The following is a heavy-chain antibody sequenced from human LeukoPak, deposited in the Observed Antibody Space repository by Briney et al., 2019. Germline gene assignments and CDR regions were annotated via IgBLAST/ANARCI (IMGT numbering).Heavy chain of an antibody. CDR3: ARGSEWELLSCDF. J-gene: IGHJ4*02. D-gene: IGHD1-26*01. CDR2: IYSGGST. V-gene: IGHV3-66*01. Sequence: GGSLRLSCAASGFTFSSYAMSWVRQVPGKGLEWVSVIYSGGSTYYADSVKGRFTISRDNAKNSLYLQMNSLRAEDTAVYYCARGSEWELLSCDFWGQGTVVTVSS. CDR1: GFTFSSYA.